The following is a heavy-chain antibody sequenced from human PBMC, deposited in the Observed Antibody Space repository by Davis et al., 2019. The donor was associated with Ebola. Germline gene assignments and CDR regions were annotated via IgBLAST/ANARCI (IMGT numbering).Heavy chain of an antibody. CDR2: IYYSGST. D-gene: IGHD7-27*01. V-gene: IGHV4-59*06. J-gene: IGHJ3*02. CDR1: GASISSYY. CDR3: ARKLGIVGAFDI. Sequence: SETLSLTCTVSGASISSYYWSWIRQPPGQFLHCIWYIYYSGSTYYNPSLKSRVTISVDTSKNQFSLKLSSVTAADTAVYYCARKLGIVGAFDIWGQGTMVTVSS.